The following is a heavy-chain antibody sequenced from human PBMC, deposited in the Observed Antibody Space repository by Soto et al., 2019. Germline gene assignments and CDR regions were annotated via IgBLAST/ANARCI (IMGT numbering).Heavy chain of an antibody. Sequence: PSQTLSLTCAVYGGSFSGYYWSCISQPPGKGLEWIGEINHSGSTNYNPSLKSRVTISVDTSKNQFSLKLSSVTAADTAVYYCARGDKRITMVRGVTKTRPYYYYMDVWGKGITVTVSS. CDR2: INHSGST. CDR1: GGSFSGYY. J-gene: IGHJ6*03. D-gene: IGHD3-10*01. CDR3: ARGDKRITMVRGVTKTRPYYYYMDV. V-gene: IGHV4-34*01.